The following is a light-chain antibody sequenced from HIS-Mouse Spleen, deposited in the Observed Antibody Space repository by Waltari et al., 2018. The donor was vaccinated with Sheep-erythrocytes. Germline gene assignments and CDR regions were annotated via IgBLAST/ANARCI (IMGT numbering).Light chain of an antibody. V-gene: IGLV2-11*01. CDR2: GVS. CDR1: SSDVGGYNY. Sequence: QSALTQPRSVSGSPGQSVTIPCTGTSSDVGGYNYVAWYQQHPGKAPKLMIYGVSKRPSGVPDRFSGSKSGNTASLTISGLQAEDEDDYYCCSYAGSYNHVFATGTKVTVL. CDR3: CSYAGSYNHV. J-gene: IGLJ1*01.